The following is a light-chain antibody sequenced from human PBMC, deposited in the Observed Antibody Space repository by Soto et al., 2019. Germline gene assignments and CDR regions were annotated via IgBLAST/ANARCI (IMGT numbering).Light chain of an antibody. CDR3: YRRDGSPA. J-gene: IGKJ1*01. CDR2: GAS. V-gene: IGKV3-20*01. CDR1: QSVSSSY. Sequence: EIVLTQSAGTVSLSPGERATLSCRASQSVSSSYLAWCQQKPGQPPRLLIYGASSRATGIPDRFSGSGSGTDFTLTLSRLEPEDFAVYYRYRRDGSPAFGHGTKVDI.